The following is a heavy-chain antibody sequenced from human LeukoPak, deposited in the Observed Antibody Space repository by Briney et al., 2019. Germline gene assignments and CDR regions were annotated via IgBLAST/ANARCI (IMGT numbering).Heavy chain of an antibody. Sequence: GGSLRLSCAASGFTFSSYWMTWVRQAPGKGLEWVANIKQDGSEKYYVDSVKGRFTISRDNARNSLYLRMNSLRAEDTAVYYCARNEHYDSWSGYLGYFDYWGQGTLVIVSS. V-gene: IGHV3-7*03. CDR2: IKQDGSEK. D-gene: IGHD3-3*01. CDR3: ARNEHYDSWSGYLGYFDY. CDR1: GFTFSSYW. J-gene: IGHJ4*02.